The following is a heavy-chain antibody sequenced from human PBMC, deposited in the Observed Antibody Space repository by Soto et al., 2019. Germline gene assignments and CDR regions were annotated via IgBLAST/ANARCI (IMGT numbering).Heavy chain of an antibody. J-gene: IGHJ4*02. Sequence: SETLSLTCTVSGGSISSCGYYWSWIRQHPGKGLEWTGYISYSGSTYYNPSLESRVTISVDTSKNQFSLKLSSVTAADTAVYYCARDALSRDSIWGQGTLVTVSS. CDR3: ARDALSRDSI. CDR2: ISYSGST. CDR1: GGSISSCGYY. V-gene: IGHV4-31*03. D-gene: IGHD3-22*01.